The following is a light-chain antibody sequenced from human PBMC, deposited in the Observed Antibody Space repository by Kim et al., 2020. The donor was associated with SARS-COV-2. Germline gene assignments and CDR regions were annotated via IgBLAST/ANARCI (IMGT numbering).Light chain of an antibody. CDR2: EDD. J-gene: IGLJ2*01. CDR1: SGSIDDNY. CDR3: QSYNRDNVI. Sequence: LTQPHSGSESPGKTVTISCTRSSGSIDDNYVQWYQQRPGGFPTTVIYEDDQRPSGVSDRFSGSIDNSSNSASINISVLRTEDEADYYCQSYNRDNVIFGGGTQLTVL. V-gene: IGLV6-57*01.